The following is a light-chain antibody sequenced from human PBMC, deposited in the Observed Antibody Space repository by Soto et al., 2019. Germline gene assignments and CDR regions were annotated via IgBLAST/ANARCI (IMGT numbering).Light chain of an antibody. V-gene: IGKV1-5*03. CDR1: QSIRSW. J-gene: IGKJ1*01. CDR3: QQYNTYPWT. CDR2: KAS. Sequence: DIQMTQSPSTLSASVGDRVTITCRASQSIRSWLAWYQQKPGKAPKLLIYKASSLQSGVPSRFSGSGSETECTLTISSLQPDDFATYFCQQYNTYPWTFGQVTKVEIK.